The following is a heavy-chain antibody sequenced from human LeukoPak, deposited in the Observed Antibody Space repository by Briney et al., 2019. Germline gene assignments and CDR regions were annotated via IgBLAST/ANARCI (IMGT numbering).Heavy chain of an antibody. CDR1: GGSFSGYY. J-gene: IGHJ4*02. D-gene: IGHD3-10*01. CDR3: ARGSGRRITMARGVPTLDY. V-gene: IGHV4-34*01. Sequence: PSETLSLTCAVYGGSFSGYYWSWIRQPPGKGLEWIGEINHSGSTNYNPSLKSRVTISVDASKNQFSLKLSSVTAADTAVYYCARGSGRRITMARGVPTLDYWGQGTLVTVSS. CDR2: INHSGST.